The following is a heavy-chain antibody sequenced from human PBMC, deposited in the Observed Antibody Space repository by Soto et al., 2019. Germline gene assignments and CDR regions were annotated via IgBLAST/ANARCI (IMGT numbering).Heavy chain of an antibody. CDR1: GFTFSSYA. V-gene: IGHV3-23*01. CDR3: AKPYYYDSSGEEDAFDI. CDR2: ISGSGGST. J-gene: IGHJ3*02. D-gene: IGHD3-22*01. Sequence: TGGSLRLSCAASGFTFSSYAMSWVRQAPGKVLEWVSAISGSGGSTYYADSVKGRFTISRDNSKNTLYLQMNSLRAEDTAVYYCAKPYYYDSSGEEDAFDIWGQGTMVTVSS.